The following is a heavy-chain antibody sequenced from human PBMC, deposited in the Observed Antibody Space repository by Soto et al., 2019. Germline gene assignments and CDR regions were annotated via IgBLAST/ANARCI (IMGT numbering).Heavy chain of an antibody. V-gene: IGHV4-59*01. Sequence: RSLTCTVSGGSISSYYWSLIRQPPGKGLEWIGYIYYSGSTNYNPSLKSRVTISVDTSKNQFSLKLSSVTAADTAVYYCARDLFDSSGFNWFDPWGQGTLVTVSS. CDR3: ARDLFDSSGFNWFDP. J-gene: IGHJ5*02. CDR2: IYYSGST. CDR1: GGSISSYY. D-gene: IGHD3-22*01.